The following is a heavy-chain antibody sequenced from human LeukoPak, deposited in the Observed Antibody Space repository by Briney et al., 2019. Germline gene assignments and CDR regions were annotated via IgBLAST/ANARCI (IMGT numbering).Heavy chain of an antibody. J-gene: IGHJ3*02. CDR3: ARDPLAYYDFWSGYRRSPDAFDI. D-gene: IGHD3-3*01. CDR2: IIPILGIG. Sequence: TVKVSCKASGGTFSSYTISWVRQAPGKWVEWMGRIIPILGIGNYAQKFQGRVTITADKSTRTAYMELSSLRSEDTAVYYCARDPLAYYDFWSGYRRSPDAFDIWGQGTMVTVSS. V-gene: IGHV1-69*04. CDR1: GGTFSSYT.